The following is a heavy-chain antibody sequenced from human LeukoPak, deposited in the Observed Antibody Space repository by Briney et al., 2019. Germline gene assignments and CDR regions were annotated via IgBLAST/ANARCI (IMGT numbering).Heavy chain of an antibody. CDR3: ARDEGIAVAHTVD. D-gene: IGHD6-19*01. Sequence: GASVKVSCKASGYTFTSYGISWVRQAPGQGLEWMGWISAYNGNTNYAQKLQGRVTITADKSTSTAYMELSSLRSEDTAVYYCARDEGIAVAHTVDWGQGTLVTVSS. J-gene: IGHJ4*02. V-gene: IGHV1-18*01. CDR2: ISAYNGNT. CDR1: GYTFTSYG.